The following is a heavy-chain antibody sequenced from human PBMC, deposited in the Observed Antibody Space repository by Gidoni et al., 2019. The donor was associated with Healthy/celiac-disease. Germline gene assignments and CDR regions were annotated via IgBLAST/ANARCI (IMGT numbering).Heavy chain of an antibody. CDR2: IWYDGSNK. CDR1: GLTFSRYG. Sequence: QVQLVESGGGVVQPGRSLRLSCAASGLTFSRYGMHWVRQAPGKGLEGVAVIWYDGSNKYYADSVKGRFTISRDNSKNTLYLQMNSLRAEDTAVYYCARDERVLRYFDWLPSQLFDYWGQGTLVTVSS. D-gene: IGHD3-9*01. CDR3: ARDERVLRYFDWLPSQLFDY. J-gene: IGHJ4*02. V-gene: IGHV3-33*01.